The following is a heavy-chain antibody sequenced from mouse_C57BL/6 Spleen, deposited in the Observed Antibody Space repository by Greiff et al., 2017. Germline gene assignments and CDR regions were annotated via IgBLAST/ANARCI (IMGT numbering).Heavy chain of an antibody. CDR3: TTVVSGWYFDV. CDR1: GYTFTDYE. Sequence: VQLQQSGAELVRPGASVTLSCKASGYTFTDYEMHWVKQTPVHGLEWIGAIDPETGGTAYTQKFKGKAILTADKSTSTAYMELRSLTSEDSAVYYCTTVVSGWYFDVWGTGTTVTVSS. CDR2: IDPETGGT. V-gene: IGHV1-15*01. D-gene: IGHD1-1*01. J-gene: IGHJ1*03.